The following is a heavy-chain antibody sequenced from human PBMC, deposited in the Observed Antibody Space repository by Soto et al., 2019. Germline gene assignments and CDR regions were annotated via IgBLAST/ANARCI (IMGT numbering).Heavy chain of an antibody. CDR3: ATQYGGSYSD. CDR1: GFNFADYA. Sequence: GGSLRLSCAGSGFNFADYAMSWVRQAPGKGLQWVSTISDRGTSTYYADSLKGRFTISRDNSRNTLYLQMSGLTAADTAVYYCATQYGGSYSDWDQGTLVTAPQ. CDR2: ISDRGTST. J-gene: IGHJ4*02. D-gene: IGHD1-26*01. V-gene: IGHV3-23*01.